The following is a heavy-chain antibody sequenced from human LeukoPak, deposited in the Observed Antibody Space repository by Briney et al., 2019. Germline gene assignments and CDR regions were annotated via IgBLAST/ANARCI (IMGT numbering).Heavy chain of an antibody. V-gene: IGHV3-48*03. D-gene: IGHD3-22*01. CDR1: GFVFSHYE. J-gene: IGHJ4*02. CDR3: ARGFNGVVVDLDY. Sequence: PGGSLRPSGAASGFVFSHYEMNWGRRAPGKGLEWRSYLCSSGSTRYYAVSVKGRFPISRDNAKNSLYLQMNSLRAEDTAVYYRARGFNGVVVDLDYWGQGTLVSVS. CDR2: LCSSGSTR.